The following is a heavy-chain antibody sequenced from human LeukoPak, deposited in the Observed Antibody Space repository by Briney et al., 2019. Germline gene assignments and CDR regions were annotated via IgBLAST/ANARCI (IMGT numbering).Heavy chain of an antibody. CDR1: GGSISSYY. J-gene: IGHJ4*02. Sequence: SETLSLTCTVSGGSISSYYWSWIRQPAGKGLEWIGRIYTSGSTNYNPSLKSRVTMSVDTSKNQFSLKLSSVTAADTAVYYCAREVNYYGSGSAPSPFDYWGQGTLVTVSS. CDR3: AREVNYYGSGSAPSPFDY. CDR2: IYTSGST. V-gene: IGHV4-4*07. D-gene: IGHD3-10*01.